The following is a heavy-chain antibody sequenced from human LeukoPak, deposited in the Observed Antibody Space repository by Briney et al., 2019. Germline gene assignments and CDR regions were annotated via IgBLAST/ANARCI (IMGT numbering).Heavy chain of an antibody. J-gene: IGHJ4*02. V-gene: IGHV3-23*01. D-gene: IGHD2-8*02. CDR2: ISSSGVT. CDR1: GFTFSASG. CDR3: AKGGTGGYYDYY. Sequence: GGSLRLSCTASGFTFSASGVSWVRQVPGKGLDWVSAISSSGVTYYADSVKGRFTISRNNSKNTVYLQMNSLRGEDTAVYHCAKGGTGGYYDYYWGQGTLVTVSS.